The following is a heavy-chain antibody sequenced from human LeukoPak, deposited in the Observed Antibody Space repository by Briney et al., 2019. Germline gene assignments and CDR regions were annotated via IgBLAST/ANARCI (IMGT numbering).Heavy chain of an antibody. CDR2: TSYDGNKK. CDR3: ARSSYDYGGIEGPFDY. D-gene: IGHD4-23*01. V-gene: IGHV3-30*15. CDR1: GFTLTYYA. Sequence: GRSLRLSCAASGFTLTYYAMHWVRQAAGKGREWVAVTSYDGNKKYYADSVKGRFTISRDSSKNTLYLQMSSLRAEDTAVYYCARSSYDYGGIEGPFDYWGQGTLVTVSS. J-gene: IGHJ4*02.